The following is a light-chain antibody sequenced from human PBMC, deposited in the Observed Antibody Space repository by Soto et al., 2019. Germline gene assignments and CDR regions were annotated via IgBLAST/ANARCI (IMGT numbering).Light chain of an antibody. CDR2: NNN. Sequence: QSVLTQPPSASGTPGQTVIISCSGSRSDIGSNSVNWYQHLPGTAPKLLIYNNNQRPSGVPDRFSGSKSGTSASLAISGLQSEDEADYYCAAWDDSLRGYVFGTGTKVT. V-gene: IGLV1-44*01. CDR3: AAWDDSLRGYV. J-gene: IGLJ1*01. CDR1: RSDIGSNS.